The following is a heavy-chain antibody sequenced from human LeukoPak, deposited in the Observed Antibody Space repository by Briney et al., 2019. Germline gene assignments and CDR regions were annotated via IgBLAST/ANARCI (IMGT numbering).Heavy chain of an antibody. CDR2: ISSSSSYI. V-gene: IGHV3-21*01. Sequence: GGSLRLSCAASGFTFSSYSMNWVRQAPGKGLEWVSSISSSSSYIYYADSVKGRFTISGDNAKNSLFLQMNSLRAEDTAVYYCARSDGKYYDSSGYFDYWGQGTLVTVSS. J-gene: IGHJ4*02. D-gene: IGHD3-22*01. CDR3: ARSDGKYYDSSGYFDY. CDR1: GFTFSSYS.